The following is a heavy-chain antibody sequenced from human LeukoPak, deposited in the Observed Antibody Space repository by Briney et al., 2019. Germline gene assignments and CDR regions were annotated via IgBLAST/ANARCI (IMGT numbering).Heavy chain of an antibody. Sequence: RAPVKVSCKASGYTFSNYAIHWVRQAPGQRFEWMGWINAGNGHTKYSQNFQGRVTITRDSSASTAYMELSSLTSEDTAVYYCARGIWSARTVDYYRDYWGQGTLVTVSS. CDR1: GYTFSNYA. D-gene: IGHD2-21*01. J-gene: IGHJ4*02. CDR3: ARGIWSARTVDYYRDY. V-gene: IGHV1-3*01. CDR2: INAGNGHT.